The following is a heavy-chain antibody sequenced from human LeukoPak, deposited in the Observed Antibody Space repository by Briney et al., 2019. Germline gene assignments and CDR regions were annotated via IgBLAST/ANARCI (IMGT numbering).Heavy chain of an antibody. V-gene: IGHV3-23*01. CDR2: IRSNGGNK. CDR3: ARRSASSGFYFDQ. J-gene: IGHJ4*02. CDR1: GFTFSRYA. D-gene: IGHD6-19*01. Sequence: GGSLRLSCAASGFTFSRYAMTWVRQGPGKGLEWVSKIRSNGGNKNNADSVKGRFTISRDNSKNTLYLQMNSLRAEDTAVYYCARRSASSGFYFDQWGGGTLVTVSS.